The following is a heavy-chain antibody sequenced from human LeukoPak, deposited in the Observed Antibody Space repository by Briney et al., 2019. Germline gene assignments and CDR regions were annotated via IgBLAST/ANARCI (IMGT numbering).Heavy chain of an antibody. CDR2: INPNSGGT. CDR3: ARDLGTHATSYYYYMDV. J-gene: IGHJ6*03. Sequence: ASVKVSCKASGYTFTGYYMHWVRQAPGQGLEWMGWINPNSGGTNYAQKFQGRVTTTRDTSISTAYMELSRLRSDDTAVYYCARDLGTHATSYYYYMDVWGKGTTVTVSS. CDR1: GYTFTGYY. V-gene: IGHV1-2*02.